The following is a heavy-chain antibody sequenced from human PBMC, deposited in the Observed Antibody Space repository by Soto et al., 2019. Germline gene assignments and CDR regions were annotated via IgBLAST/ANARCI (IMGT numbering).Heavy chain of an antibody. CDR1: GYTFTSYY. V-gene: IGHV1-46*01. J-gene: IGHJ4*02. CDR3: ATDRIAVAGYFDY. CDR2: INPSGGST. D-gene: IGHD6-19*01. Sequence: GASVKVSCKASGYTFTSYYMHWVRQAPGQGLEWMGIINPSGGSTSYAQKFQGRVTMTRDTSTSTVYMGLSSLRSEDTAVYYCATDRIAVAGYFDYWGKGTPVTVSS.